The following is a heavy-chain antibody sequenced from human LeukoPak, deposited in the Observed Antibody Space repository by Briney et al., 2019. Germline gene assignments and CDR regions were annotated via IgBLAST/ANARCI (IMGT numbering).Heavy chain of an antibody. D-gene: IGHD6-19*01. CDR3: ARPREQWLGNDAFDI. Sequence: SETLSLTCAVYGGSFSGYYWSWIRQPPGKGLGWIGEINHSGSTNYNPSLKSRVTISVDRSKNQFSLKLSSVTAADTAVYYCARPREQWLGNDAFDIWGQGTMVTVSS. CDR1: GGSFSGYY. CDR2: INHSGST. J-gene: IGHJ3*02. V-gene: IGHV4-34*01.